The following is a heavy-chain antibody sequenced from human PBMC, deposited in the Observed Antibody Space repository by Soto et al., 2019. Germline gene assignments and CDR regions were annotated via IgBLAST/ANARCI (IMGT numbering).Heavy chain of an antibody. Sequence: EVQLLESGGGLVQPGGSLRLSCAASGFTFSSYAMSWVRQAPGKGLEWVSAISGSGGSTYYADSVEGRFTISRDNSKNTLYLQMNSLRAEDTAVYYCAKDLTGVVVVAALDYWGQGTLVTVSS. V-gene: IGHV3-23*01. J-gene: IGHJ4*02. D-gene: IGHD2-15*01. CDR3: AKDLTGVVVVAALDY. CDR1: GFTFSSYA. CDR2: ISGSGGST.